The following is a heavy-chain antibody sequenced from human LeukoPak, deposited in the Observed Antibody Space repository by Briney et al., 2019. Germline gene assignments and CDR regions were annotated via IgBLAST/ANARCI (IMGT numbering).Heavy chain of an antibody. D-gene: IGHD1-26*01. CDR2: ISLRGLT. Sequence: SETLSLTCGVSGGSISGTNWWSWVRQPPGQGLEWIGEISLRGLTNYNPSLRSRLTMSLDESKNQVSLNLTSVIAADTAVYYCSRESGPFSPFGFWGQGTLVTVSS. J-gene: IGHJ4*02. V-gene: IGHV4-4*02. CDR1: GGSISGTNW. CDR3: SRESGPFSPFGF.